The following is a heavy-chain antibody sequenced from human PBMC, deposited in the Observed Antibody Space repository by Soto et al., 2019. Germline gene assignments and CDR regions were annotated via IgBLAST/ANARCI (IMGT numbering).Heavy chain of an antibody. Sequence: QVQLQESGPGLVKPSGTLSLTCAVSGGSISSSNWWSWVRQPPGKGLEWIGEIYHRGSTNYNPSLQSRVAXAVDKSKNQCSLKLSSVTAADTAVYYCASKSSGYQRGWFDPWGQGTLVTVSS. CDR1: GGSISSSNW. J-gene: IGHJ5*02. CDR2: IYHRGST. CDR3: ASKSSGYQRGWFDP. D-gene: IGHD3-22*01. V-gene: IGHV4-4*02.